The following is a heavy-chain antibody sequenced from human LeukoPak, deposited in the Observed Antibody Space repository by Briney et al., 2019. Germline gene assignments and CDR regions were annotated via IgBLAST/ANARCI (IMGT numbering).Heavy chain of an antibody. J-gene: IGHJ4*02. V-gene: IGHV1-2*06. D-gene: IGHD4-23*01. CDR2: INPNSGGT. CDR3: ARVSEVAMVVTQVLLGY. Sequence: ASVKVSCKASGYTFTGYYMHWVRQAPGQGLEWMGRINPNSGGTNYAQKFHGRVTMTRDTSISTAYVELSRLRSDDTAVYYCARVSEVAMVVTQVLLGYWGQGTLVTVSS. CDR1: GYTFTGYY.